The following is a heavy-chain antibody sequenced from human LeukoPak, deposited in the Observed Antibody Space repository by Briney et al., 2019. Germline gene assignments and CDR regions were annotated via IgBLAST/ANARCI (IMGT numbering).Heavy chain of an antibody. J-gene: IGHJ4*02. Sequence: PGGSLRLSCAASGFTFSDYYMSWVRQAPGKGLEWVSVIYSGGSTYYADSVKGRFTISRDNSKNTLYLQMNSLRAEDTAVYYCARVLSGSYFDYWGQGTLVTVSS. CDR3: ARVLSGSYFDY. D-gene: IGHD1-26*01. CDR1: GFTFSDYY. V-gene: IGHV3-53*01. CDR2: IYSGGST.